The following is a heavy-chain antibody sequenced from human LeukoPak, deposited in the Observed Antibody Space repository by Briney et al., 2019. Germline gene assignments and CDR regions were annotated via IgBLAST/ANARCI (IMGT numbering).Heavy chain of an antibody. CDR3: ARGDKFSGDY. J-gene: IGHJ4*02. CDR2: IHQDGNEK. V-gene: IGHV3-7*04. CDR1: GFTFSSYS. Sequence: QPGGSLRLSCAASGFTFSSYSMNWVRQAPGKGLEWVANIHQDGNEKYYVDSVKGRFTISRDNAKNSLYLQMNSLRAEDTAVYYCARGDKFSGDYWGQGTLVTVSS. D-gene: IGHD2-15*01.